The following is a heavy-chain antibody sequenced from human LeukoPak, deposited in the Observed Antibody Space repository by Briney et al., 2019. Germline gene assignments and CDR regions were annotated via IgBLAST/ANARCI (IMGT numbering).Heavy chain of an antibody. CDR3: ASASGDY. D-gene: IGHD1-14*01. Sequence: GGSLRLSCAASGFTFSSYAMHWVRQAPGKGLEWVAVISYDGSNKYYADSVEGRFTISRDNSKNTLYLQMNSLRAEDTAVYYCASASGDYWGQGTLVTVSS. CDR1: GFTFSSYA. V-gene: IGHV3-30*04. CDR2: ISYDGSNK. J-gene: IGHJ4*02.